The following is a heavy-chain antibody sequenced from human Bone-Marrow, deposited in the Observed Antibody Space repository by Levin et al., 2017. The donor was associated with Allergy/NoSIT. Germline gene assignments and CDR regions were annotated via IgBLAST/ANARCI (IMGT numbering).Heavy chain of an antibody. V-gene: IGHV1-69*06. CDR1: GGTFSSYA. J-gene: IGHJ6*03. CDR3: ARDKVICGYCSGGSCYPYYYYYYMDV. D-gene: IGHD2-15*01. Sequence: ASVKVSCKASGGTFSSYAISWVRQAPGQGLEWMGGIIPIFGTANYAQKFQGRVTITADKSTSTAYMEMSSLRAEDTAVYYWARDKVICGYCSGGSCYPYYYYYYMDVWGKGTTVTVSS. CDR2: IIPIFGTA.